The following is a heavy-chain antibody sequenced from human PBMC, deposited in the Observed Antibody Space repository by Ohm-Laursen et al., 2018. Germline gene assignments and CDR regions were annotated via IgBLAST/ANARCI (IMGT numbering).Heavy chain of an antibody. CDR1: GYTFTGYY. Sequence: SVKVSCKASGYTFTGYYMHWVRQAPGQGLEWMGWINPNSGGTNYAQKFQGRVAMTRDTSISTAYMELSRLRSDDTAVYYCARVDASGSYYWFDPWGQGTLVTVSS. D-gene: IGHD1-26*01. V-gene: IGHV1-2*02. J-gene: IGHJ5*02. CDR3: ARVDASGSYYWFDP. CDR2: INPNSGGT.